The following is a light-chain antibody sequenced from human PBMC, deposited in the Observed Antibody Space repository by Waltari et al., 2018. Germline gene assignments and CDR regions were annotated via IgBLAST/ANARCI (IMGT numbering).Light chain of an antibody. J-gene: IGKJ1*01. CDR1: QSISTW. CDR2: RAS. Sequence: DIQMTPSPSTVSASVGDSVTITCRASQSISTWLAWYQQKPGKAPKLLIYRASTLQPGVPSGFSGSGSGTEFTLTISSLQPEDFATYYCQQYDGYPRTFGQGTKVEIK. V-gene: IGKV1-5*03. CDR3: QQYDGYPRT.